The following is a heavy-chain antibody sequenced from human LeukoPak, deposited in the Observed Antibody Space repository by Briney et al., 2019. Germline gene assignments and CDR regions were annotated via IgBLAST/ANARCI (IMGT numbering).Heavy chain of an antibody. CDR1: GGSISSYY. Sequence: KPSETLSLTCTVSGGSISSYYWSWIRQPPGKGLEWIGYIYYSGSTNYNPSLKSRVTISVDTSKNQFSLKLSPVTAADTAVYYCARHYDFWSGYYYYYYYGMDVWGQGTTVTVSS. J-gene: IGHJ6*02. CDR2: IYYSGST. CDR3: ARHYDFWSGYYYYYYYGMDV. V-gene: IGHV4-59*08. D-gene: IGHD3-3*01.